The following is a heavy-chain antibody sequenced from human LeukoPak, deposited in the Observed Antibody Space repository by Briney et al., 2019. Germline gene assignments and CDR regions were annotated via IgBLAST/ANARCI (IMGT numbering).Heavy chain of an antibody. D-gene: IGHD2-21*02. J-gene: IGHJ1*01. CDR2: IRGSGGST. CDR3: ATVGSLAYCGGDCYQNFQH. CDR1: GFTFSSYA. Sequence: GGSLRLSCAASGFTFSSYAMSWVRQAPGKGLEWVSVIRGSGGSTYYADSVKGRFTISRDNSKNTLYLQMNSLRAEDTAIYYCATVGSLAYCGGDCYQNFQHWGQGTLVTVSS. V-gene: IGHV3-23*01.